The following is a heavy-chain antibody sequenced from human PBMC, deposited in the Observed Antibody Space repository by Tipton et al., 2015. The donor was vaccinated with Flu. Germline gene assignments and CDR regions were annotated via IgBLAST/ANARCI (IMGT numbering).Heavy chain of an antibody. D-gene: IGHD3-10*01. J-gene: IGHJ4*02. CDR3: ARRGIGRTGDNFDH. Sequence: SLRLSCEGYGFSFSSYYMNWVRLAPGRGLEWVSSISSIASYTYYADSVRGRFTISRHDTNSSVSLQMTNLRADDTGVYFCARRGIGRTGDNFDHWGQGVLVTVSS. CDR1: GFSFSSYY. CDR2: ISSIASYT. V-gene: IGHV3-21*01.